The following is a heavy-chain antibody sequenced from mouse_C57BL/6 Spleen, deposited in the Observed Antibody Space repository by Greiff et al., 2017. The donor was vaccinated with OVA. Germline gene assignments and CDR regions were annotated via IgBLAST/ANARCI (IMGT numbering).Heavy chain of an antibody. CDR1: GFTFSDYG. Sequence: VQLQQSGGGLVKPGGSLKLSCAASGFTFSDYGMHWVRQAPEKGLEWVAYISSGSSTIYYADTVKGRFTISRDNAKNPLFLQMTSLRSEDTAMYYCAREHYGSSYYFDYWGQGTTLTVSS. V-gene: IGHV5-17*01. CDR3: AREHYGSSYYFDY. CDR2: ISSGSSTI. J-gene: IGHJ2*01. D-gene: IGHD1-1*01.